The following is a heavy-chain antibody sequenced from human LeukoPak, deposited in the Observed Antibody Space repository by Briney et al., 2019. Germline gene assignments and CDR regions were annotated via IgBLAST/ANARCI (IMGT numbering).Heavy chain of an antibody. CDR3: ARGGYSSSWYDVLDAFDI. CDR2: ISSSSSYI. V-gene: IGHV3-21*01. CDR1: GFTFSSHS. J-gene: IGHJ3*02. D-gene: IGHD6-13*01. Sequence: GGSLRLSCAASGFTFSSHSMNWVRQAPGKGLEWVSSISSSSSYIYYADSVKGRFTISRDNAKNSLYLQMNSLRAEDTAVYYCARGGYSSSWYDVLDAFDIWGQGTMVTVSS.